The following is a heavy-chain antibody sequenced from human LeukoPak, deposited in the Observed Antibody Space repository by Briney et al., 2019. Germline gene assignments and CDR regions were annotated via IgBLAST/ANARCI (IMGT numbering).Heavy chain of an antibody. V-gene: IGHV5-51*01. CDR3: ARHTPTTYYYDSSGYGDRDWFDP. D-gene: IGHD3-22*01. Sequence: GESLKISCKGSGYSFTSYWIGWVRQMPGKGLEWMGIIYPGDSDTRYSPSFQGQVTISADKSISTAYLQWSSLKASDTAMYYCARHTPTTYYYDSSGYGDRDWFDPWGQGTLVTVSS. J-gene: IGHJ5*02. CDR1: GYSFTSYW. CDR2: IYPGDSDT.